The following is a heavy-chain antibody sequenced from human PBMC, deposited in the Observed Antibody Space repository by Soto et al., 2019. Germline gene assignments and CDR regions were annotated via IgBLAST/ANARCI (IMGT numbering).Heavy chain of an antibody. CDR2: IYHSGST. Sequence: KTSETLSLTCAVSGGSISSSNSPSWVRQPPGKGLEWIGDIYHSGSTNYNPSLKSRVTISVDKSKNQLSLKLSSVTAADTAVHYCAREDILTRYSDYWGQGTLVTVSS. D-gene: IGHD3-9*01. CDR3: AREDILTRYSDY. CDR1: GGSISSSNS. J-gene: IGHJ4*02. V-gene: IGHV4-4*02.